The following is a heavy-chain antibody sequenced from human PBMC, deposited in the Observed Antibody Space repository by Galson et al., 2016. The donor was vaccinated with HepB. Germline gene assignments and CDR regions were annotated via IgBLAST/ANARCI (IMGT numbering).Heavy chain of an antibody. D-gene: IGHD2-15*01. CDR1: GYIFATYA. CDR2: IHAGIGNT. Sequence: VKVSCKASGYIFATYAMHWLRQAPGQRLEWMGRIHAGIGNTKYSQKFQGRVTITRDTSANIVYMELSSLRSEDTAVYYCARGRGNTDCSDGDCFHFFDFWGQGSLVTVSS. V-gene: IGHV1-3*01. J-gene: IGHJ4*02. CDR3: ARGRGNTDCSDGDCFHFFDF.